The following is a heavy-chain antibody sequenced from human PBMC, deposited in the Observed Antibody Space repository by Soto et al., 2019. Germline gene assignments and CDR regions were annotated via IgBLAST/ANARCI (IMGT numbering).Heavy chain of an antibody. CDR2: IYFSGTT. CDR1: GGSISSYY. CDR3: ARGRPQKGGYCSSTSCYSYYYYYMDV. J-gene: IGHJ6*03. D-gene: IGHD2-2*01. Sequence: SETLSLTCTVSGGSISSYYWSWIRQPPGKGLEWIGYIYFSGTTNYNPSLKSRVTISVDTSKNQFSLKLSSVTAADTAVYYCARGRPQKGGYCSSTSCYSYYYYYMDVWGKGTTVTVSS. V-gene: IGHV4-59*01.